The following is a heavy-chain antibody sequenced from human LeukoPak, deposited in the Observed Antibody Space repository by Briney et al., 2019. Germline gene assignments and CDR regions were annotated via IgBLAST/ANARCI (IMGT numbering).Heavy chain of an antibody. CDR3: AKFQDAFDY. CDR1: GFTFSSYE. Sequence: PGGSLRLSCAASGFTFSSYEMNWVRQAPGKGLQWVSDISSSGTTIYYADSVKGRFTISRDNSKNTLYLQMNSLRAEDTAVYYCAKFQDAFDYWGQGTLVTVSS. J-gene: IGHJ4*02. CDR2: ISSSGTTI. V-gene: IGHV3-48*03. D-gene: IGHD2-15*01.